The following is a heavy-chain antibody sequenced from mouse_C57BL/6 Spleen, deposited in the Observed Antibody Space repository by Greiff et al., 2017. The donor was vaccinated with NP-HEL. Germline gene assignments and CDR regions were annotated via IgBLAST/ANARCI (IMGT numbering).Heavy chain of an antibody. CDR2: IYPGSGNT. J-gene: IGHJ2*01. CDR3: ARNSPTTGFDY. Sequence: QVQLQQSGPELVKPGASVKISCKASGYSFTSYYIHWVKQRPGQGLEWIGWIYPGSGNTKYNEKFKGKATLTADTSSSTAYMQLSSLTSEDSAVYYCARNSPTTGFDYWGQGTTLTVSS. V-gene: IGHV1-66*01. D-gene: IGHD2-10*01. CDR1: GYSFTSYY.